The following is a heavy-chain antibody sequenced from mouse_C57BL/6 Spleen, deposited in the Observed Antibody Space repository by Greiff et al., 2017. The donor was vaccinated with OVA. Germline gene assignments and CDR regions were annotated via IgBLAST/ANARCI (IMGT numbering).Heavy chain of an antibody. CDR3: ARPNYYGSSLYWYFDV. D-gene: IGHD1-1*01. V-gene: IGHV5-17*01. CDR2: ISSGSSTI. Sequence: EVQVVESGGGLVKPGGSLKLSCAASGFTFSDYGMHWVRQAPEKGLEWVAYISSGSSTIYYADTVKGRFTISRDNAKNTLFLQMTSLRSEDTAMYYCARPNYYGSSLYWYFDVWGTGTTVTVSS. CDR1: GFTFSDYG. J-gene: IGHJ1*03.